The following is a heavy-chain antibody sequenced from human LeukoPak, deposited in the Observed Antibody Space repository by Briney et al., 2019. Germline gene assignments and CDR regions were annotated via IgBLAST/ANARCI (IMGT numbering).Heavy chain of an antibody. CDR2: INPNSGAT. CDR1: GYTFTGFY. V-gene: IGHV1-2*06. J-gene: IGHJ4*02. Sequence: ASVKVSCKASGYTFTGFYMHWVRQAPGQGVEWMGRINPNSGATNYAQKFHDRVTMTRDTSISTAYMELSRLRSDDTAVYYCARLVVVTASIDYWGQGTLVTVSS. D-gene: IGHD2-21*02. CDR3: ARLVVVTASIDY.